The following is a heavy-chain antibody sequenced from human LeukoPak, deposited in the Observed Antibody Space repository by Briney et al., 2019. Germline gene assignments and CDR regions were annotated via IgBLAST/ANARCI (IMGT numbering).Heavy chain of an antibody. Sequence: SQTLSLTCTVSGGSISSGGYYWSWIRQPPGKGLEWIGYIYHSGSTYYNPSLKSRVTISVDRSKNQFSLKLSSVTAADTAVYYCARNSVDTAEAFDYWGQGTLVTVSS. CDR3: ARNSVDTAEAFDY. D-gene: IGHD5-18*01. CDR2: IYHSGST. J-gene: IGHJ4*02. V-gene: IGHV4-30-2*01. CDR1: GGSISSGGYY.